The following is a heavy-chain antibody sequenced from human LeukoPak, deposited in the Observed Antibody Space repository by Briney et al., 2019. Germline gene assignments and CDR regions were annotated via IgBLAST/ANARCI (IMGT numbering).Heavy chain of an antibody. D-gene: IGHD1-26*01. J-gene: IGHJ3*02. CDR2: ISAYNGNT. V-gene: IGHV1-18*01. CDR1: GYTFTSYG. CDR3: ARAKRSYGSGGAFDI. Sequence: VKVSCKASGYTFTSYGISWVRQAPGQGLEWMGWISAYNGNTNYAQKLQGRVTMTTDTSTSTAYMELRSLRSDDTAVYYCARAKRSYGSGGAFDIWGQGTMVTVSS.